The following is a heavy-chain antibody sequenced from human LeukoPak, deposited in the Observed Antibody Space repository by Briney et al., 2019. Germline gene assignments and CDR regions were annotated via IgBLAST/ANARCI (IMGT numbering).Heavy chain of an antibody. CDR3: AKDVAVTTNYFDF. Sequence: PGGSLRLSCAASGFTFSTYAMSWVRQAPGKGLEWVSGISGSGGTTYYAGSVKGRFTISRDNSKNTLYLQMNSLRAEDTAVYYCAKDVAVTTNYFDFWGQGTLVTVSS. J-gene: IGHJ4*02. CDR2: ISGSGGTT. V-gene: IGHV3-23*01. D-gene: IGHD4-11*01. CDR1: GFTFSTYA.